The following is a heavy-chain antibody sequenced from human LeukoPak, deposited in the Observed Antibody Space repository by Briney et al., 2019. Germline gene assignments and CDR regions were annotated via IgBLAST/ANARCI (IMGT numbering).Heavy chain of an antibody. CDR3: VKEAKEWLYYFDY. Sequence: PGGSLRLSCAASGFTVSSNYMSWLRQAPGMGLEWVSILYSGGSTYYADSVKGRFTISRDKSMNTVYLQMNSLRAEDTAVYYCVKEAKEWLYYFDYWGQGALVTVSS. V-gene: IGHV3-53*01. J-gene: IGHJ4*02. D-gene: IGHD5-12*01. CDR2: LYSGGST. CDR1: GFTVSSNY.